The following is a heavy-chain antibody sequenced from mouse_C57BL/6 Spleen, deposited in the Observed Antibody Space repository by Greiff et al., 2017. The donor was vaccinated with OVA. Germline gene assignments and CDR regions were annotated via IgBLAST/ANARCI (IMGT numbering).Heavy chain of an antibody. J-gene: IGHJ4*01. D-gene: IGHD2-2*01. V-gene: IGHV1-5*01. CDR2: IYPGNSDT. Sequence: VQLQQSGAELAKPGASVKLSCKASGYTFTSYWMHWVKQRPGQGLEWIGAIYPGNSDTSYNQKFKGKAKLTAVTSASTAYMELSSLTNEDSAVYYCTRRGGYDDYYAMDYWGQGTSVTVSS. CDR3: TRRGGYDDYYAMDY. CDR1: GYTFTSYW.